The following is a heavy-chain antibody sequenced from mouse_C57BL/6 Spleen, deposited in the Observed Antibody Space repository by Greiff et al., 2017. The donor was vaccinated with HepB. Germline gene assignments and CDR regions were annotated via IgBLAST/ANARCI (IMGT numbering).Heavy chain of an antibody. Sequence: VQLQQPGAELVKPGASVKLSCKASGYTFTSYWMHWVKQRPGQGLEWIGMIHPNSGSTNYNEKFKSKATLTVDKSSSTAYMQLSSLTSEDSAVYYCARKGFYYGNYADYWGQGTTLTVSS. CDR2: IHPNSGST. J-gene: IGHJ2*01. CDR1: GYTFTSYW. CDR3: ARKGFYYGNYADY. D-gene: IGHD2-1*01. V-gene: IGHV1-64*01.